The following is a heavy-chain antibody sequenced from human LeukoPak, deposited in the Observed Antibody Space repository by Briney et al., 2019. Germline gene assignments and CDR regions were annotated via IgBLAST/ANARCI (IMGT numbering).Heavy chain of an antibody. J-gene: IGHJ2*01. Sequence: SETLSLTCAVSGGSINSYFWTWIRQPPGKGLEWIGYIYYTGSTNSNPSLKSRVTISVDTSKNQFSMKLNSVTAADTAVYYCARSNAYCSSTSCYLSGWYFDLWGRGTLVTVSS. CDR2: IYYTGST. CDR1: GGSINSYF. CDR3: ARSNAYCSSTSCYLSGWYFDL. V-gene: IGHV4-59*01. D-gene: IGHD2-2*01.